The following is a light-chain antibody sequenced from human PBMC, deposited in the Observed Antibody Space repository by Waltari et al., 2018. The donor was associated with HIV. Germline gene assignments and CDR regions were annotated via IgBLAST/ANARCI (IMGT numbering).Light chain of an antibody. CDR3: HVWDSSTVV. J-gene: IGLJ2*01. V-gene: IGLV3-9*01. CDR2: RDS. Sequence: SYELTQPLSVSVALGQTARITCGGNNTGSNTVHWYQQKPGQAPVLVSYRDSNRPSGIPERFSGSNSGNTATLTISRAQAGDEADYYCHVWDSSTVVFGGGTKLTVL. CDR1: NTGSNT.